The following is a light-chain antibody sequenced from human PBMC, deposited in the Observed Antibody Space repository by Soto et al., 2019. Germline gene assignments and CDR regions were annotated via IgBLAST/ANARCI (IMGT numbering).Light chain of an antibody. CDR3: TSHAGTNNFPYV. Sequence: QSVLTQPPSASGSRGQSVTISCTGTSSDVGAYNYVSWYQHRPGKAPKLMIYEVTKRPSGVPDRFSGAKSGNTASLTVSGLQAEDEADYYCTSHAGTNNFPYVFGTGTKLTVL. J-gene: IGLJ1*01. V-gene: IGLV2-8*01. CDR1: SSDVGAYNY. CDR2: EVT.